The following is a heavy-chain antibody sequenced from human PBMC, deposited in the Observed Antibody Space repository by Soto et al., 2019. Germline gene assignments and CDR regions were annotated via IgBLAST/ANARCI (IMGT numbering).Heavy chain of an antibody. CDR3: ARDSSGPFDY. Sequence: GSLRLSCSGSGFIFSIYAIHWVRQAPGKGLEWVAVISYDGSNKYYADSVKGRFTISRDNSKNTLYLQMNSLRAEDTAVYYCARDSSGPFDYWGQGTLVTVS. CDR1: GFIFSIYA. V-gene: IGHV3-30-3*01. D-gene: IGHD3-22*01. CDR2: ISYDGSNK. J-gene: IGHJ4*02.